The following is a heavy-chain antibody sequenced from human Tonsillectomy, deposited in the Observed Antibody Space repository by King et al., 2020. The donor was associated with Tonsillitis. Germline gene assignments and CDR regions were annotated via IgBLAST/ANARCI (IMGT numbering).Heavy chain of an antibody. Sequence: VQLVESGGGLVKPGGSLRLSCAASGFTFSSYSMNWVRQAPGKGLEWVSSISSSSSYIYYADSVKGRFTISRDNAKNSLYLQMNSLRAEDTAVYYCAHYGSGAGGFDYWGQGTLVTVSS. CDR2: ISSSSSYI. CDR1: GFTFSSYS. D-gene: IGHD3-10*01. CDR3: AHYGSGAGGFDY. V-gene: IGHV3-21*01. J-gene: IGHJ4*02.